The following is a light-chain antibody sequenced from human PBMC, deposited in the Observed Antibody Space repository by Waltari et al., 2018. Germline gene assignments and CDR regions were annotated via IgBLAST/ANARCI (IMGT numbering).Light chain of an antibody. CDR3: QQYYSSPLT. CDR2: DAS. V-gene: IGKV3-20*01. J-gene: IGKJ4*01. CDR1: QSVSSTY. Sequence: EIVLTQSPGTLSLSPGERATLSCRASQSVSSTYLAWYQQKPGQPPRLLIYDASSRATGIPDRFSGSGSGADFTLTISSLQAEDVAVYYCQQYYSSPLTFGGGTKVEIK.